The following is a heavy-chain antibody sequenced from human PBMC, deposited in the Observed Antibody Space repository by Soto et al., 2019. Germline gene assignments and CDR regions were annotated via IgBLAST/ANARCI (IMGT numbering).Heavy chain of an antibody. CDR3: AGAPLVQGAPWFDP. D-gene: IGHD3-10*01. CDR2: IHHSGSS. Sequence: SETLSLTCTVSGASMESFYWSWVRQSPRKGLEWIAYIHHSGSSLSSPSLESRVTVSIDTSKKQFFLRLRSVSAADTAVYYRAGAPLVQGAPWFDPWGQGSLVTVSS. J-gene: IGHJ5*02. V-gene: IGHV4-59*01. CDR1: GASMESFY.